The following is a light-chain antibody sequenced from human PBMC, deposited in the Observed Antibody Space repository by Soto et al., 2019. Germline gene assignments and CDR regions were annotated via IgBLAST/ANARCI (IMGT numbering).Light chain of an antibody. CDR2: GAS. CDR3: QQYNNWLT. V-gene: IGKV3-15*01. Sequence: LVFTHSPGTLSLSPGERGALSCRASQSVSSNLAWYQQKPGQAPRLLIYGASIRATGIPARFSGSGSGTEFTLTISSLQSEDFAVYSSQQYNNWLTFGQGAKVDI. CDR1: QSVSSN. J-gene: IGKJ1*01.